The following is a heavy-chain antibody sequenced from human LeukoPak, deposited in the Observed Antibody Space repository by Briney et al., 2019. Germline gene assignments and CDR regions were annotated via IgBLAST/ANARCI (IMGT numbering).Heavy chain of an antibody. CDR2: ITNSGST. Sequence: SETLSLTCNVSGVSITSSGFFWRWLRQHPGKGLEWIGHITNSGSTSYNPSLKSRLTIARVTSKNQFCLELRFAAAADTALYYCARDNTLTSSPDAFDFWGQGTLVTVSS. D-gene: IGHD6-6*01. CDR3: ARDNTLTSSPDAFDF. V-gene: IGHV4-31*03. J-gene: IGHJ3*01. CDR1: GVSITSSGFF.